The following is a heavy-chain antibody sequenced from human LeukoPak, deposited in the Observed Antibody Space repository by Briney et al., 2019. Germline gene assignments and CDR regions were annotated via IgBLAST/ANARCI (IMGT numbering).Heavy chain of an antibody. J-gene: IGHJ4*02. D-gene: IGHD3-10*01. Sequence: GGSLRLSCAASGFTVSSNYMSWVRQAPGKGLEWVSVIYSGGSTYYADSVKGRFTISRDNSKNTLYLQMNSLRAEDTAVYYCTTVVRLLWFGEPYFDYWGRGTLVTVSS. V-gene: IGHV3-66*01. CDR2: IYSGGST. CDR1: GFTVSSNY. CDR3: TTVVRLLWFGEPYFDY.